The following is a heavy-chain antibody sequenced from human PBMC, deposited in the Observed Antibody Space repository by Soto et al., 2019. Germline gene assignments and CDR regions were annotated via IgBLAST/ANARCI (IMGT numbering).Heavy chain of an antibody. Sequence: GGSLRLSCAASGFTFSSYSMNWVRQAPGKGLEWVSSISSSSSYIYYADSVKGRFTISRDNAKNSLYLQMNSLRAEDTAVYYCARPYYYGSGSYYKPPPYRPHYFDYWGQGTLVTVSS. CDR3: ARPYYYGSGSYYKPPPYRPHYFDY. CDR1: GFTFSSYS. D-gene: IGHD3-10*01. J-gene: IGHJ4*02. CDR2: ISSSSSYI. V-gene: IGHV3-21*01.